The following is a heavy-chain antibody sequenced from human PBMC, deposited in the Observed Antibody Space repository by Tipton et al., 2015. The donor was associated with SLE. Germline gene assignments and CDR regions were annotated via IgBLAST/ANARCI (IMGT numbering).Heavy chain of an antibody. V-gene: IGHV4-4*02. J-gene: IGHJ3*02. CDR3: ARDHRGLAEGQAFDI. Sequence: TLSLTCGISGDSLSTNDFWSWVRQLPGKGLEWIAEISHTGSTNVNSSLKSRVSISVETSKNQISLKLSSVTAADTAVYYCARDHRGLAEGQAFDIWGQGTMVTVSS. CDR2: ISHTGST. CDR1: GDSLSTNDF. D-gene: IGHD3-10*01.